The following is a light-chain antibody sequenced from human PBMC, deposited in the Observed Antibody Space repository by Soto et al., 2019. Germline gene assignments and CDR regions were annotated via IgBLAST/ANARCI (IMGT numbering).Light chain of an antibody. V-gene: IGKV3-20*01. CDR1: QTVSSNY. CDR2: GAS. J-gene: IGKJ5*01. Sequence: ETLSLTPGKRSPLSCGASQTVSSNYLAWCQQRPGQAPRLLIYGASTRAAGIPDRFSGSGSGTDFTLTITRLEPEDSAVYFCQQYTGQPTTFGQGTRLEI. CDR3: QQYTGQPTT.